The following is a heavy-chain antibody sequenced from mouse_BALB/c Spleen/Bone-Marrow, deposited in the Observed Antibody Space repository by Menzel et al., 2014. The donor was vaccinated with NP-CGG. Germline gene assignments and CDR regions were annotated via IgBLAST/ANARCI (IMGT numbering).Heavy chain of an antibody. J-gene: IGHJ3*01. D-gene: IGHD1-1*02. CDR3: ARGGFAGAWFAY. CDR1: GYTFTSYW. CDR2: VNPSTGYT. V-gene: IGHV1-7*01. Sequence: VQLHQSGAELAKPGASVKMSCKASGYTFTSYWMHWVKQRPGQGLEWIGYVNPSTGYTEYNQKFKDKATLTADKSSSAAYMQLSSLTSEDSAVYYCARGGFAGAWFAYWGQGTLVTVSA.